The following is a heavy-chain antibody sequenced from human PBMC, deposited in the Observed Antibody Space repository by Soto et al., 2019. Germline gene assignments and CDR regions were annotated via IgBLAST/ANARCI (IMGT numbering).Heavy chain of an antibody. J-gene: IGHJ4*02. D-gene: IGHD3-10*01. V-gene: IGHV3-9*01. CDR1: GFTFDDYA. Sequence: GGSLRLSCAASGFTFDDYAMHWVRQAPGKGLEWVSGISWNSGSIGYADSVKGRFTISRDNAKNSLYLQMNSLRAEDTAVYYCARVPRGSDPFFDYWGQGTLVTVSS. CDR3: ARVPRGSDPFFDY. CDR2: ISWNSGSI.